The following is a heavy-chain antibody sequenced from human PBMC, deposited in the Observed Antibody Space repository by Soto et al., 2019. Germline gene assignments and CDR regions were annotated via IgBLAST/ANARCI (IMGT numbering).Heavy chain of an antibody. CDR1: GFTFSSYA. J-gene: IGHJ6*02. CDR3: ARDREVEMATIMMVEKGMDV. D-gene: IGHD5-12*01. V-gene: IGHV3-30-3*01. Sequence: QVQLVESGGGVVQPGRSLRLSCAASGFTFSSYAMHWVRQAPGKGLEWVAVISYDGSNKYYADSVKGRFTISRDNSKNTLYLQMNSLRAKDTAVYYCARDREVEMATIMMVEKGMDVWGQGTTVTVSS. CDR2: ISYDGSNK.